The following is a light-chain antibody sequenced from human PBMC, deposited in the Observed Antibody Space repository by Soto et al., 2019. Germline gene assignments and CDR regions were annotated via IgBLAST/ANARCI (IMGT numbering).Light chain of an antibody. V-gene: IGKV3-20*01. CDR1: ESLITKA. CDR3: QQYGVSPLT. CDR2: GAF. J-gene: IGKJ3*01. Sequence: EIVLTQSPGTLSLSPGETATVSCRATESLITKALAWYQQKPGQAPRLLIYGAFTRDAAIPDRFNGSGSGTDFALTIIRLELEDSAVYYCQQYGVSPLTFGPGTKVEI.